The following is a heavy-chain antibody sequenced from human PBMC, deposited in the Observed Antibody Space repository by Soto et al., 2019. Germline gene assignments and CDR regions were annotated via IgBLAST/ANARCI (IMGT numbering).Heavy chain of an antibody. CDR3: AKDTGLN. V-gene: IGHV3-9*01. Sequence: DVQLVESGGGLVQPGRSLRLSCAASGFTFDNYAMHWVRQAPGKGLEWVSGISWNSNTIAYADSVKGRFTISRDNAKNSLYLQMNSLRAEDTAFYYCAKDTGLNWGQGTLVTVSS. J-gene: IGHJ4*02. CDR2: ISWNSNTI. CDR1: GFTFDNYA.